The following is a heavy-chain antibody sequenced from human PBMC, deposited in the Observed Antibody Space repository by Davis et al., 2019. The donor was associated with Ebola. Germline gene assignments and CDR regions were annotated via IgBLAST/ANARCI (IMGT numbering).Heavy chain of an antibody. CDR3: ASDKQRDGYKRSNFGY. CDR2: INTNSGGT. J-gene: IGHJ4*02. D-gene: IGHD5-24*01. V-gene: IGHV1-2*02. CDR1: GYTFTGYY. Sequence: ASSKVSCNASGYTFTGYYMHWVRQAPGQGLEWMGWINTNSGGTNYAQKFQGRVTMTRDTSISTAYMELSRLRSDDTAVYYCASDKQRDGYKRSNFGYWGQGTLVTVSS.